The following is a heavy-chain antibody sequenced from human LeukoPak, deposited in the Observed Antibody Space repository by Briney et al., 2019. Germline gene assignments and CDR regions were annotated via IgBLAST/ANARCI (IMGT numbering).Heavy chain of an antibody. J-gene: IGHJ4*02. V-gene: IGHV4-39*01. CDR2: MYYSGST. Sequence: PSETLSLTCTVSGGSISSYYWSWIRQPPGKGLECIGSMYYSGSTFYNPPLKSRVTISVDTSKNQFSLKLRSVTAADTAVYYCVRLNGGYYEAIFDYWGQGTLVTVSS. CDR1: GGSISSYY. CDR3: VRLNGGYYEAIFDY. D-gene: IGHD3-22*01.